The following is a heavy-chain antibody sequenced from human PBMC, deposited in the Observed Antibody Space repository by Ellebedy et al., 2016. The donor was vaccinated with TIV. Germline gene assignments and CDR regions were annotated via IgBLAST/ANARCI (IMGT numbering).Heavy chain of an antibody. V-gene: IGHV3-33*08. Sequence: GESLKISCAVSGFTITSYGMHWVRQAPGKGLEWVAVIWYDGSNKYYADSVKGRFTISRDNSKNTLYLQMNSLRAEDTAVYYCARDRGQQLRLDYWGQGTLVTVSS. J-gene: IGHJ4*02. D-gene: IGHD6-13*01. CDR1: GFTITSYG. CDR2: IWYDGSNK. CDR3: ARDRGQQLRLDY.